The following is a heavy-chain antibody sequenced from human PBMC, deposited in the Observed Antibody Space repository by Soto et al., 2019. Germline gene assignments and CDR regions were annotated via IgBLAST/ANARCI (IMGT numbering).Heavy chain of an antibody. CDR1: GYSISSGYY. CDR2: IYHSGST. CDR3: ARDFNGGDYYDSSGPPGWLDP. D-gene: IGHD3-22*01. J-gene: IGHJ5*02. V-gene: IGHV4-38-2*02. Sequence: PSETLSLTCAVSGYSISSGYYWGWIRQPPGKGLEWIGSIYHSGSTYYNPSLKSRVTISVDTSKNQFSLKLSSVTAADTAVYYCARDFNGGDYYDSSGPPGWLDPWGQGTLVTVSS.